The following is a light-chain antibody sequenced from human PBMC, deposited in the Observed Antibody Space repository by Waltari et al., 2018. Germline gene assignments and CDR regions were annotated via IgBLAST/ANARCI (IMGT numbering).Light chain of an antibody. CDR3: SSYTGRSTLYV. V-gene: IGLV2-14*01. Sequence: QSALTQPASVSGSPGQSITIPCTGTRRDVGFHNFASWYQHHPGKVPNLMIYEVSNRPSGVSNRFSGSKSGNTASLTISELQAEDEADYYCSSYTGRSTLYVFGTGTTVTVL. CDR1: RRDVGFHNF. J-gene: IGLJ1*01. CDR2: EVS.